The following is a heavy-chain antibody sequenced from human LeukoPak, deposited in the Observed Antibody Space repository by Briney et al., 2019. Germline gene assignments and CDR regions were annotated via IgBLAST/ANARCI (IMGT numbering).Heavy chain of an antibody. V-gene: IGHV3-66*01. CDR1: GFTVSSNY. D-gene: IGHD3-10*01. CDR2: TYSGGKT. CDR3: ARVIMVRGVTQFDY. J-gene: IGHJ4*02. Sequence: GGSLRLSCAASGFTVSSNYMSWVRQAPGKGLEWVSVTYSGGKTYYADSVKGRFTISRDNSKNTLYLQMDSLRAEDTAVYYCARVIMVRGVTQFDYWGQGTLVTVSS.